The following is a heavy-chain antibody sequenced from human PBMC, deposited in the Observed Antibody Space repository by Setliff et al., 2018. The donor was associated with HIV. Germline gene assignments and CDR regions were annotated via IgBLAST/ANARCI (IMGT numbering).Heavy chain of an antibody. Sequence: GGSLRLSCVVSGLLFEEAWMSWVRQAPGKGLEWVATIKKDGSEIYYADSVKGRFTISRDDSKNTVYLEMRSLRAEDTAVYFCAKYTRGGSILYYMDVWGKGTTVTVSS. CDR3: AKYTRGGSILYYMDV. CDR1: GLLFEEAW. J-gene: IGHJ6*03. V-gene: IGHV3-7*03. D-gene: IGHD1-1*01. CDR2: IKKDGSEI.